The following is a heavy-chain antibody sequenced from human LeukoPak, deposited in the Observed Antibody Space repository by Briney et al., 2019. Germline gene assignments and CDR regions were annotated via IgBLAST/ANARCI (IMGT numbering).Heavy chain of an antibody. V-gene: IGHV3-48*03. CDR2: ISSSGSYI. CDR1: GFTFSSYE. CDR3: ARNAFDI. J-gene: IGHJ3*02. Sequence: GGSLRLSCAASGFTFSSYEMNWVRQAPGKGLEWVSYISSSGSYIYYADSVKGRFTISRDNAKNSLYLQMNSLRAEDTAVYYCARNAFDIWGQGTMVTVSS.